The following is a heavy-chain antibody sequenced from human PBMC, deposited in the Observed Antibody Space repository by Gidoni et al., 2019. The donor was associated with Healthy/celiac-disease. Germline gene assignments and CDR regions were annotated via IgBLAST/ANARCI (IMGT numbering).Heavy chain of an antibody. V-gene: IGHV1-24*01. CDR1: GYTLTELS. D-gene: IGHD2-15*01. Sequence: QVQLVQSGAEVKKPGASVKVSCKVSGYTLTELSMHWVRQAPGKGLEWMGGFDPEDGETIYAQKFQGRVTMTEDTSTDTAYMELSSLRSEDTAVYYCATGSINCSGGSCYFEDAFDIWGQGTMVTVSS. CDR3: ATGSINCSGGSCYFEDAFDI. CDR2: FDPEDGET. J-gene: IGHJ3*02.